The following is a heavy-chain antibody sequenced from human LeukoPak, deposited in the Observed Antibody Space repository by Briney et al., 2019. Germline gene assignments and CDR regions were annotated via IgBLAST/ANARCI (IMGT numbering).Heavy chain of an antibody. D-gene: IGHD3-10*01. Sequence: GGSLRLSCAASGFTFSSYSMNWVRQAPGKGLEWVSYISSSSSTIYYADSVKGRFTISRDNAKNSLYLQMNRLRAEDTAVYYCVLLSLTPGWGQGTLVTVSS. CDR3: VLLSLTPG. J-gene: IGHJ4*02. V-gene: IGHV3-48*01. CDR2: ISSSSSTI. CDR1: GFTFSSYS.